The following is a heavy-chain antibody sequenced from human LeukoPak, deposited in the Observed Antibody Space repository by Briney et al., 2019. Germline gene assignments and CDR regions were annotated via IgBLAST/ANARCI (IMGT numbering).Heavy chain of an antibody. CDR2: IYTSGST. J-gene: IGHJ3*02. Sequence: SETLSLNCTVSGGSISSYYWSWIRQPAGKGLEWIGRIYTSGSTNYNPSLKSRVTMSVDTSKNQFSLKLSSVTAADTAVYYCARDLGYDFWSGYSAFDIWGQGTMVTVSS. CDR3: ARDLGYDFWSGYSAFDI. CDR1: GGSISSYY. D-gene: IGHD3-3*01. V-gene: IGHV4-4*07.